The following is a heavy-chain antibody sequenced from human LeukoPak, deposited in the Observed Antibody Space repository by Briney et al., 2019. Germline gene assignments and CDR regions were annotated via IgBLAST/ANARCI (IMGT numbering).Heavy chain of an antibody. CDR3: AYYHVNEEPPTF. D-gene: IGHD1-1*01. CDR2: ISSSGSTI. Sequence: GGSLRLSCADSGFTFSSYEMNWVRQAPGKGLEWVSYISSSGSTIYYADSVKGRFTVSRDNSKNMLYLQMNSLRAEDTAVYYCAYYHVNEEPPTFWGQGTLVTVSS. V-gene: IGHV3-48*03. J-gene: IGHJ4*02. CDR1: GFTFSSYE.